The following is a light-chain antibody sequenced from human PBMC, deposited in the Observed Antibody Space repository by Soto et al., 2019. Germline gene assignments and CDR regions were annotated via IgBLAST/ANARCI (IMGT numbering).Light chain of an antibody. CDR2: DAS. Sequence: DIQMTQSPSTLSASVGDRVTITCRASQSISSWLAWYQQKPGKAPKLLIYDASSLESGVPSRFSGSGSGTEFTLTISSLQHDDFATYYGQQYNSYPWTFGKGTKVEIK. CDR1: QSISSW. CDR3: QQYNSYPWT. V-gene: IGKV1-5*01. J-gene: IGKJ1*01.